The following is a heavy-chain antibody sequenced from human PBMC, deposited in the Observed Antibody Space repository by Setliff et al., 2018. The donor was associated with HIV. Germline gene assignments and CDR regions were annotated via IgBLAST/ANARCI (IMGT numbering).Heavy chain of an antibody. CDR1: GYTFTSYG. Sequence: ASVKVSCKASGYTFTSYGISWVRQAPGQGLEWMGWISAYNGNTNYAQKLQGRVTMTTDTSTSTDYMALRSLRSDDTAVYYCARDARYYYDSSGYYPFDYWGQGTLVTVSS. CDR2: ISAYNGNT. J-gene: IGHJ4*02. D-gene: IGHD3-22*01. V-gene: IGHV1-18*01. CDR3: ARDARYYYDSSGYYPFDY.